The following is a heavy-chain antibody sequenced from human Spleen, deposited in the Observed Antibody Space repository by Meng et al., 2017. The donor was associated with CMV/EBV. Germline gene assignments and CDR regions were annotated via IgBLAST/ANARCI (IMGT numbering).Heavy chain of an antibody. CDR2: IRGGGGNI. J-gene: IGHJ4*02. CDR1: GSPFSDYY. D-gene: IGHD3-16*02. Sequence: GESLKISCVVSGSPFSDYYISWIRQAPGKGLEWISIIRGGGGNIDYADSVKGRFTISRDNAKNSVYLQMNTLRAEDTAVYYGARDRSLYFFDYWGQGTLVTVSS. V-gene: IGHV3-11*01. CDR3: ARDRSLYFFDY.